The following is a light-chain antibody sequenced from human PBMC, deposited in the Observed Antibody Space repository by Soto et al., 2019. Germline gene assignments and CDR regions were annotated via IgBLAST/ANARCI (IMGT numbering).Light chain of an antibody. Sequence: QSVLTQPPSVSAAPGQKVSFSCSGSSSNIGKNYVSWYQQLPGTAPKLLIYDNNKRPTGIPDRFSGSKSGTSATLDITGLQTGDEADYYCGTWDSSLSGVVFGGGTKVTVL. V-gene: IGLV1-51*01. J-gene: IGLJ2*01. CDR1: SSNIGKNY. CDR3: GTWDSSLSGVV. CDR2: DNN.